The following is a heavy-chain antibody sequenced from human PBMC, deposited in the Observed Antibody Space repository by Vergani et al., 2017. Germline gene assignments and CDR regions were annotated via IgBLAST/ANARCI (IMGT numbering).Heavy chain of an antibody. CDR2: INHSGST. CDR3: ARVPDYGDYDWFDP. Sequence: QVQLQQWGAGLLKPSETLSLTCAVYGGSFSGYYWSWIRQPPGKGLEWIGEINHSGSTNYNPSLKSRVTISVDTSKNQFSLKLSSVTAADTAVYYCARVPDYGDYDWFDPWGQGTLVTVSS. CDR1: GGSFSGYY. J-gene: IGHJ5*02. D-gene: IGHD4-17*01. V-gene: IGHV4-34*01.